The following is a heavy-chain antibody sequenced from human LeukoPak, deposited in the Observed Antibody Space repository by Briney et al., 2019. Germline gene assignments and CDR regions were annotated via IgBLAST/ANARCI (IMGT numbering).Heavy chain of an antibody. V-gene: IGHV3-30-3*01. Sequence: GGSLRLSCAASGFTFSDYYMSWIRQAPGKGLEWVAVISYDGSNKYYADSVKGRFTISRDNSKNTLYLQMNSLRAEDTAVYYCAREGIQLWLDYWGQGTLVTVSS. J-gene: IGHJ4*02. CDR2: ISYDGSNK. CDR1: GFTFSDYY. CDR3: AREGIQLWLDY. D-gene: IGHD5-18*01.